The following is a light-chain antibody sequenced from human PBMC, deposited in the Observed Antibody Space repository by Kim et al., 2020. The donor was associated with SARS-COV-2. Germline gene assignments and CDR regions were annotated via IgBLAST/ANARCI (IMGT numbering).Light chain of an antibody. Sequence: QAVVTQEPSLTVSPGGTVTVTCGSSSGAVTSGHYPYWFQQKPGQAPRTLIYDTNNKHSWTPARFSGSLLGGKAALTLSGAQPEDEAEYYCLLSYGDVWVFGGGTQLTVL. CDR2: DTN. CDR3: LLSYGDVWV. V-gene: IGLV7-46*01. CDR1: SGAVTSGHY. J-gene: IGLJ3*02.